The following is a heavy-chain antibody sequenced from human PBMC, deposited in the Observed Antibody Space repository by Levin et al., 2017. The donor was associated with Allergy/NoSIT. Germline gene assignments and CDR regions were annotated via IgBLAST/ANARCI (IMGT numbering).Heavy chain of an antibody. D-gene: IGHD3-3*01. J-gene: IGHJ4*02. Sequence: SGPTLVKPTQTXXXXXXXXXXXXXXXXXGVGWIRQPPGKALEWLALIYWDDDKRYSPSLKSRLTITKDTSKNQVVLTMTNMDPVDTATYYCAHRPITIFGYFDYWGQGTLVTVSS. CDR1: XXXXXXXXXG. V-gene: IGHV2-5*02. CDR2: IYWDDDK. CDR3: AHRPITIFGYFDY.